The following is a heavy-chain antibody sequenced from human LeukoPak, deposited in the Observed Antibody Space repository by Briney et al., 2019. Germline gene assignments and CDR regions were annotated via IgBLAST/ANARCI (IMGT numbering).Heavy chain of an antibody. J-gene: IGHJ3*01. CDR2: ISWDDDK. CDR3: AHTQYFGGNSGHYTFDV. D-gene: IGHD4-23*01. CDR1: GFSLSTSGVG. V-gene: IGHV2-5*02. Sequence: VSGPTLVNPTQTLTLTCTFSGFSLSTSGVGVGWIRQPPGKALECLALISWDDDKRHSPSLKSSLTITKDTSRNQVVLTMTNMDPVDTATYFCAHTQYFGGNSGHYTFDVWGQATMVTVSS.